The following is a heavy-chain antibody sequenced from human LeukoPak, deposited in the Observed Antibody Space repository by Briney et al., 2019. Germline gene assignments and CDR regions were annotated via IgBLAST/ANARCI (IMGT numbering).Heavy chain of an antibody. V-gene: IGHV3-23*01. CDR3: AKGGGSYGSYYYYMDV. J-gene: IGHJ6*03. D-gene: IGHD1-26*01. Sequence: PGGSLRLSCAASGFTFSSYGMSWVRQAPGKGLEWVSAISGSGGSTYYADSVKGRFTISRDNSKKTLYMQMNSLRAEDTAVYYCAKGGGSYGSYYYYMDVWGKGTTVTISS. CDR1: GFTFSSYG. CDR2: ISGSGGST.